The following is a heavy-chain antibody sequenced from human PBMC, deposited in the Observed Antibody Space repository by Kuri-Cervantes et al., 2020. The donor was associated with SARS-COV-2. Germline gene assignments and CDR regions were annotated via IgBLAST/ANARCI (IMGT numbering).Heavy chain of an antibody. Sequence: GSLRLSCGVYGGSFSGYYWSWLRQSPGKGLEWIGEINDSGTTNYNPSFKSRVSISVDTSKNQFSLKLSSVTAADTAVYYCARPHCRGGGDCYSGLLFDYWGQGTLVTVSS. CDR2: INDSGTT. J-gene: IGHJ4*02. D-gene: IGHD2-21*02. CDR1: GGSFSGYY. CDR3: ARPHCRGGGDCYSGLLFDY. V-gene: IGHV4-34*01.